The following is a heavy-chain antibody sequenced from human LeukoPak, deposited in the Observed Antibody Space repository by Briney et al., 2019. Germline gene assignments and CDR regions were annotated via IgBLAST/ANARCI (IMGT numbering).Heavy chain of an antibody. D-gene: IGHD3-9*01. V-gene: IGHV3-7*01. J-gene: IGHJ4*02. CDR1: GFSFSTFG. CDR3: VRDLSYFDY. CDR2: IKPDGSEK. Sequence: GGSLRLSCAASGFSFSTFGMHWARQAPGKGLEWVANIKPDGSEKYNADSVKGRFTISRDNTENSLYLQMNSLRAEDTAVYYCVRDLSYFDYWGQGTLVIASS.